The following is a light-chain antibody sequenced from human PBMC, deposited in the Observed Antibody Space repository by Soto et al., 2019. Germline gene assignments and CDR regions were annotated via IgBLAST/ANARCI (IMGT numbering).Light chain of an antibody. V-gene: IGKV1-27*01. CDR2: AAS. J-gene: IGKJ1*01. CDR3: KKYPRPPIH. CDR1: QGISSS. Sequence: DIQMTQSPSSLSASVGDTVTITCRASQGISSSLAWYQQKAGKVPDLLIYAASTLQSGVPSHFSGSGSGTDFPPPHRHLQPEGFWTFFCKKYPRPPIHFGPGAKGKIK.